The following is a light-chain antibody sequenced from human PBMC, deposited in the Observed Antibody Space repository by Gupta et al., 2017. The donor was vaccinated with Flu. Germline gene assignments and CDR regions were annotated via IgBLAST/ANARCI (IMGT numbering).Light chain of an antibody. CDR1: NMGAKS. CDR3: QVGDVSGGQWV. J-gene: IGLJ3*02. Sequence: SYPPPQPPPVSVAPGPTAKITCGGDNMGAKSVHWYQQRPGRAPVLVLFNDKDRPSGGPARFSGGNSGNMATLTISRVEGGDEADYYCQVGDVSGGQWVFGGGSRLTVL. CDR2: NDK. V-gene: IGLV3-21*02.